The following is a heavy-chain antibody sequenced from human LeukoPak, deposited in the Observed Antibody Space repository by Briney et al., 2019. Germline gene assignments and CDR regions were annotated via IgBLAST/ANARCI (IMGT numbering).Heavy chain of an antibody. Sequence: SETLSLTCAVSGYSISSGYYWGWIRQPPGKGLEWIGSIYHSGSTYYNPSLKSRVTISVDTSKNQFSLKLSSVTAADTAVYYCARGGLAAADNWFDPWGQGTLVTVSS. CDR1: GYSISSGYY. D-gene: IGHD6-13*01. V-gene: IGHV4-38-2*01. J-gene: IGHJ5*02. CDR3: ARGGLAAADNWFDP. CDR2: IYHSGST.